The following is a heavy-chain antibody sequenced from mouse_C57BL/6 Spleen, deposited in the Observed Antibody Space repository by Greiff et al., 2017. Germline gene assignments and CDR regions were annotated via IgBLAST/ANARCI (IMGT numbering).Heavy chain of an antibody. V-gene: IGHV5-17*01. CDR3: ANYGSSYWFAY. Sequence: EVHLVESGGGLVKPGGSLKLSCAASGFTFSDYGMHWVRQAPEKGLEWVAYISSGSSTIYYADTVKGRFTISRDNAKNTLFLQMTSLRSEDTAMYYCANYGSSYWFAYWGQGTLVTVSA. J-gene: IGHJ3*01. CDR2: ISSGSSTI. D-gene: IGHD1-1*01. CDR1: GFTFSDYG.